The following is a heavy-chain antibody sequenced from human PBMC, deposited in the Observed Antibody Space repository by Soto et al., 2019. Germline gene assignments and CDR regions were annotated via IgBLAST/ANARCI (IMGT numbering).Heavy chain of an antibody. J-gene: IGHJ4*02. Sequence: GGSLRLSCAASGFTFSSYSMNWVRQAPGKGLEWVSYISSSSSTIYYADSVKGRFTISRDNAKNSLYLQMNSLRDEDTAVYYCARDSAEAPLIAVAGPGFFDYWGQGT. CDR3: ARDSAEAPLIAVAGPGFFDY. CDR2: ISSSSSTI. V-gene: IGHV3-48*02. D-gene: IGHD6-19*01. CDR1: GFTFSSYS.